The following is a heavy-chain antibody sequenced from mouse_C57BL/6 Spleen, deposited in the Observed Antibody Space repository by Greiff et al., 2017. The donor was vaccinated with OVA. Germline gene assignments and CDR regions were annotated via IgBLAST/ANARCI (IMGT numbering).Heavy chain of an antibody. CDR2: ISSGGSYT. V-gene: IGHV5-6*01. CDR3: ARFYGYDDAMDY. D-gene: IGHD2-2*01. Sequence: EVNVVESGGDLVKPGGSLKLSCAASGFTFSSYGMSWVRQTPDKRLEWVATISSGGSYTYYPDSVKGRFTISRDNAKNTLYLQMSSLKSEDTAMYYCARFYGYDDAMDYWGQGTSVTVSS. J-gene: IGHJ4*01. CDR1: GFTFSSYG.